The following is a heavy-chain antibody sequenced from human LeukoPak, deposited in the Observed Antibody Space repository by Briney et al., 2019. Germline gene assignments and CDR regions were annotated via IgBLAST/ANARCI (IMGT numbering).Heavy chain of an antibody. CDR3: ARSKGSSWPYYYYYYMGV. CDR1: GYTFTSYY. J-gene: IGHJ6*03. V-gene: IGHV1-46*01. D-gene: IGHD6-13*01. CDR2: INPSGGST. Sequence: ASMKVSCKASGYTFTSYYMHWVRQAPGQGLEWMGIINPSGGSTSYAQKFQGRVTMTRDTSTSTVYMELSSLRSEDTAVYYCARSKGSSWPYYYYYYMGVWGKGTTVTVSS.